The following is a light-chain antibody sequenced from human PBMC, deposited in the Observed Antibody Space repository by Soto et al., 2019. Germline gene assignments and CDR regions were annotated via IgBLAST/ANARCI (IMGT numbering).Light chain of an antibody. Sequence: QPVLTQPPSASGTPGQRVTISCSGSSSNIGSNYVYWYQQLPGTAPKLLIYRNSQRPSGVPDRFSGSKSGTSASLAISGLRSEDEADYYCAAWDDSLSGVVFGGGTKLTVL. CDR2: RNS. CDR3: AAWDDSLSGVV. J-gene: IGLJ2*01. V-gene: IGLV1-47*01. CDR1: SSNIGSNY.